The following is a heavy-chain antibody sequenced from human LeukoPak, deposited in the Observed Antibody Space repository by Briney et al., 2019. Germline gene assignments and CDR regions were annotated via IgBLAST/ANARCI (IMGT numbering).Heavy chain of an antibody. Sequence: VASVKVSCKASGYTFTGYYMHWVRQAPGQGLEWMGRINPNSGGTNYAQKFLGRVTMTRDTSISTAYMELSRLRSDDTAVYYCAGGLQYGFVDYWGQGTLVTVSS. CDR1: GYTFTGYY. CDR3: AGGLQYGFVDY. CDR2: INPNSGGT. J-gene: IGHJ4*02. D-gene: IGHD4-11*01. V-gene: IGHV1-2*06.